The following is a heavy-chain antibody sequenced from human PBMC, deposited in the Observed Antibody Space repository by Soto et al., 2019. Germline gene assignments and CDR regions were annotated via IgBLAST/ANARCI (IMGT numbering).Heavy chain of an antibody. Sequence: EVQLLESGGGLVQPGGSLRLSCAASGFTFSTYAMSWVRQAPGKGLEWVATIRGSGGNTHYADSVKGRFTTSRDNSENTVYLQMNSLRAEHPAVYYCARVKAQILSSGWYGGDDIWGHGTMVTVSS. CDR1: GFTFSTYA. D-gene: IGHD6-19*01. V-gene: IGHV3-23*01. J-gene: IGHJ3*02. CDR2: IRGSGGNT. CDR3: ARVKAQILSSGWYGGDDI.